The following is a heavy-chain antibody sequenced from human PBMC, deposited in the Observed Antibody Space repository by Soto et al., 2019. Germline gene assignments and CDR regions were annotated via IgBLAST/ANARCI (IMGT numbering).Heavy chain of an antibody. CDR2: IHSSATTI. Sequence: EVKLVESGGGLVQPGGSLRLSCAASGFTFSRYEMNWVRQAPGKGLEWIAYIHSSATTIYYADSVKGRFTISRDNAKNSRSLQLNSLRAEDTAVYYCATRSGGGGAFDFWGQGTMVTVSS. CDR1: GFTFSRYE. V-gene: IGHV3-48*03. D-gene: IGHD3-10*01. J-gene: IGHJ3*01. CDR3: ATRSGGGGAFDF.